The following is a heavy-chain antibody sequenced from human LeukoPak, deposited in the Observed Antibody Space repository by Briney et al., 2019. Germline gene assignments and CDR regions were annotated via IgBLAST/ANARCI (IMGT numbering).Heavy chain of an antibody. CDR1: GGSISSYY. Sequence: PSETLSLTCTVSGGSISSYYWSWLRQPPGKGLEWIGYIYYSGSTNYIPSLKSRVTISVDTSKNQFSLKLSSVTAADTAVYYCARAQRGGDAFDIWGQGTMVTVSS. V-gene: IGHV4-59*01. J-gene: IGHJ3*02. CDR2: IYYSGST. CDR3: ARAQRGGDAFDI. D-gene: IGHD3-10*01.